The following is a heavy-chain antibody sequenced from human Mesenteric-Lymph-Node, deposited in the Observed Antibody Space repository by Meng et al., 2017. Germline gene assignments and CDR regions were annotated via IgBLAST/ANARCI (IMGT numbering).Heavy chain of an antibody. CDR2: TYYMSKWNY. V-gene: IGHV6-1*01. CDR1: GDSLFSNNVA. J-gene: IGHJ3*02. CDR3: ARGQMSAFDI. Sequence: ETLSLTCAISGDSLFSNNVAWNWIRQSPSRGLEWLGRTYYMSKWNYDYALSVKSRVTIDLDTSKNQFSLQLISVTPEDTAVYYFARGQMSAFDIWGQGTMVTVSS.